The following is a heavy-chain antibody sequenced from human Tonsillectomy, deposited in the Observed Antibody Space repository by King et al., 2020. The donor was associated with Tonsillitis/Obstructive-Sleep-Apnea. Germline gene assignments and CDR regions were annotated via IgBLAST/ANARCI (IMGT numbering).Heavy chain of an antibody. CDR3: ARGGGGTTSGAFDI. V-gene: IGHV3-21*01. CDR2: ISSSSSYI. J-gene: IGHJ3*02. CDR1: GFTFSSYS. Sequence: VQLVESGGGLVKPGGSLRLSCAASGFTFSSYSMNWVRQAPGKGLEWGSSISSSSSYIYYADSVQGRFTISRENAKNSVYLQMNSLRAEDTAVYYCARGGGGTTSGAFDIWGQGTMVTVSS. D-gene: IGHD1-7*01.